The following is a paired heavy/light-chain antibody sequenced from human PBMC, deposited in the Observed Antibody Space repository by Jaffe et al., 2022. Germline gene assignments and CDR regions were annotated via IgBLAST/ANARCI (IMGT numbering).Light chain of an antibody. CDR1: TGAVTSGYY. CDR2: STS. CDR3: LLYYGDAYV. Sequence: QTVVTQEPSLTVSPGGTVTLTCASSTGAVTSGYYPNWFQQKPGQAPRALIYSTSNKHSWTPARFSGSLLGGKAALTLSGVQPEDEAEYYCLLYYGDAYVFGTGTKVTVL. V-gene: IGLV7-43*01. J-gene: IGLJ1*01.
Heavy chain of an antibody. V-gene: IGHV3-11*01. CDR2: ISSSGNTI. D-gene: IGHD4-4*01. CDR1: GFTFSDYY. J-gene: IGHJ4*02. Sequence: QVQLVESGGGLVKPGGSLRLSCAASGFTFSDYYMSWIRQTPGKGLEWVSYISSSGNTIYYADSVKGRFTISRDNAKNSLYLQMNSLRAEDTAVYYCARQSTVTASPPDFWGQGTLVTLSS. CDR3: ARQSTVTASPPDF.